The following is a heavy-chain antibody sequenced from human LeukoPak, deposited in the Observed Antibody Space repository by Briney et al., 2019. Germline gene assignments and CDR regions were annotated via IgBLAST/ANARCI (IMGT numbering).Heavy chain of an antibody. D-gene: IGHD5/OR15-5a*01. CDR2: IYYSGST. Sequence: SETLSLTCAVYGGSFSGYYWSWIRQPPGKGLEWIGSIYYSGSTYYNPSLKSRVTISVDTSKNQFSLKLSSVTAADTAVYYCARGFDGLRLKGQYFDYWGQGTLVTVSS. V-gene: IGHV4-34*01. CDR3: ARGFDGLRLKGQYFDY. CDR1: GGSFSGYY. J-gene: IGHJ4*02.